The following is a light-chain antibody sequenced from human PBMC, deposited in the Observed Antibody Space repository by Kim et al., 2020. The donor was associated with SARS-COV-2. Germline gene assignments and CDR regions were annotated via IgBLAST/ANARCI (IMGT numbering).Light chain of an antibody. CDR3: QHYGNSEYT. CDR1: QSISNMY. Sequence: SPGERATLSCRASQSISNMYLAWYQQKPGQAPRLLIYGASSRAPGIPDRFSGSWSGTDFTLTISRLEPEDFAVYFCQHYGNSEYTFGLGTKLEI. J-gene: IGKJ2*01. CDR2: GAS. V-gene: IGKV3-20*01.